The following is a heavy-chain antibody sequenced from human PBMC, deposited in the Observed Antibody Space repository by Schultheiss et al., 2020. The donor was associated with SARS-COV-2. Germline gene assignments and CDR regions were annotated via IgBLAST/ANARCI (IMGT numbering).Heavy chain of an antibody. D-gene: IGHD7-27*01. Sequence: SQTLSLTCAVYGGSFSDFYWNWIRQSPGKGLEWIGSIYYSGSTYYNPSLKSRVTMSIDTSKNQFSLQLNSVTPEDTAVYYCARQTADIDYWGRGTLVTVSS. J-gene: IGHJ4*02. CDR1: GGSFSDFY. CDR2: IYYSGST. CDR3: ARQTADIDY. V-gene: IGHV4-34*01.